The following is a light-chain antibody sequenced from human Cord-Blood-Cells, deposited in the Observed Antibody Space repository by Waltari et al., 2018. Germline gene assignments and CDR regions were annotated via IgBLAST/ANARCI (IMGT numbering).Light chain of an antibody. CDR1: TIGTKS. CDR2: YDS. J-gene: IGLJ2*01. V-gene: IGLV3-21*04. CDR3: QVWDSSSDVV. Sequence: SSVLPQPHSVPVAPGKPARPTCVDNTIGTKSVHWYQQKPGRAPVLVIYYDSDRPSGIPERFSGSNSGNTATLTISRVEAGDEADYYCQVWDSSSDVVFGGGTKLTVL.